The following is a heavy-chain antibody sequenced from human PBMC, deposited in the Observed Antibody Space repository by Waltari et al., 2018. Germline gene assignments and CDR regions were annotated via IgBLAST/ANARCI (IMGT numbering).Heavy chain of an antibody. CDR2: SYPGDSNT. Sequence: EVQLVQSGAEVKKPGESLKISCKGSGYSFTSYWIGWVRQMPGKGLEWMGVSYPGDSNTKNSPSFQGNVTTSADKSTSTSYLQWSILKASDTVMYYCAGGPYSGGPNWFDPWGQGTLVTVSS. J-gene: IGHJ5*02. V-gene: IGHV5-51*03. CDR1: GYSFTSYW. CDR3: AGGPYSGGPNWFDP. D-gene: IGHD2-15*01.